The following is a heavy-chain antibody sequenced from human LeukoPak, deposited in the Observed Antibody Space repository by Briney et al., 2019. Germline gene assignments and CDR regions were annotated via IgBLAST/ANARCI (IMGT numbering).Heavy chain of an antibody. Sequence: GSLRLSCAASGFTVSSNYMSWVRQAPGKGLEWIGEINYSGSTNYNPSLKSRVTISVDTSKNQFSLKLSSVTAADTAVYYCASGYYLYYYYYMDVWGKGTTVTVSS. V-gene: IGHV4-34*01. J-gene: IGHJ6*03. CDR1: GFTVSSNY. D-gene: IGHD3-22*01. CDR2: INYSGST. CDR3: ASGYYLYYYYYMDV.